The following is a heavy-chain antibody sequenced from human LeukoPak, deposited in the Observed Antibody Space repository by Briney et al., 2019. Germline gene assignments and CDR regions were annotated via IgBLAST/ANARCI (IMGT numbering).Heavy chain of an antibody. J-gene: IGHJ4*02. D-gene: IGHD4-23*01. CDR3: ARHDYGGNSANY. V-gene: IGHV3-48*04. CDR1: GFTFNTYS. CDR2: IGSHGTTI. Sequence: GGSLRLSCAASGFTFNTYSMNWVRQAPGRGLEWVSYIGSHGTTIYYADSVKGRFTISRDNAKNSLYLQMNSLRAEDTAVYYCARHDYGGNSANYWGQGTLVTVSS.